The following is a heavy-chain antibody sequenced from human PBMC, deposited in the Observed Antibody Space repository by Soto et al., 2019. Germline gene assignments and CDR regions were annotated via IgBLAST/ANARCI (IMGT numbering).Heavy chain of an antibody. V-gene: IGHV3-30*18. CDR3: AKRYTNLQYFDY. CDR2: ISYDGSNK. Sequence: GGSLRLSCAASGFTFSTYWMSWVRQAPGKGLEWVAVISYDGSNKYYADSVKGRFTISRDNSKNTLYLQMNSLGVEDTAVYYCAKRYTNLQYFDYWGQGTLVTVSS. J-gene: IGHJ4*02. D-gene: IGHD1-1*01. CDR1: GFTFSTYW.